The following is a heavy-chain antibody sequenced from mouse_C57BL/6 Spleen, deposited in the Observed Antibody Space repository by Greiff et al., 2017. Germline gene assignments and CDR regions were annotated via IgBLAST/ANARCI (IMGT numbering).Heavy chain of an antibody. Sequence: QVQLQQPGAELVMPGASVKLSCKASGYTFTSYWMHWVKQRPGQGLEWIGEIDPSDSYTNYNQKFKGKSTLTVDKSSSTAYMQLSSLTSEDSAVYYCARPSYDSSYFDYWGQGTTLTVSS. CDR1: GYTFTSYW. CDR3: ARPSYDSSYFDY. CDR2: IDPSDSYT. J-gene: IGHJ2*01. V-gene: IGHV1-69*01. D-gene: IGHD1-1*01.